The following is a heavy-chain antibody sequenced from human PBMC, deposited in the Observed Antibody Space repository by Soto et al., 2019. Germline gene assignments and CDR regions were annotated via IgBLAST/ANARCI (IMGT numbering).Heavy chain of an antibody. D-gene: IGHD2-15*01. Sequence: SVKVSCKASGGTFSSYTISWVRQAPGQGLEWMGRIIPILGIANYAQKFQGRVTITADKSTSTAYMELSSLRSEDTAVYYCAREEDIVVVVAATAFDYWGQGTLVTVYS. J-gene: IGHJ4*02. CDR2: IIPILGIA. V-gene: IGHV1-69*04. CDR3: AREEDIVVVVAATAFDY. CDR1: GGTFSSYT.